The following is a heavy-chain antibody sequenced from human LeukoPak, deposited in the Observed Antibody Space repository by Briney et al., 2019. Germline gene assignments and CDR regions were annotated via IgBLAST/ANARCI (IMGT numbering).Heavy chain of an antibody. CDR2: IYPGDSDT. V-gene: IGHV5-51*01. Sequence: GESLKISCKGSGYSFTSYWIGWVRQMPGKGLEWMGIIYPGDSDTRYSPSFQGQVTISADKSISTAYLQWSSLKASDTAMYYCARGVDSSGWYEIDDYWGRGTLVTVSS. CDR3: ARGVDSSGWYEIDDY. J-gene: IGHJ4*02. D-gene: IGHD6-19*01. CDR1: GYSFTSYW.